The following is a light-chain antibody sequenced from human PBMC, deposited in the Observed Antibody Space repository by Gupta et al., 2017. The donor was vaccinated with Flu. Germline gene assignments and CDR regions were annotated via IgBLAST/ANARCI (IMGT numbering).Light chain of an antibody. Sequence: GDRVTITCRASQSVSNYLAWYQQKPGKAPKLLIYDASSLHTGIPARFSGSGSGTDFTLTISSLEPEDFAVYYCQEPYSMPWTFGQGTKVEIK. CDR1: QSVSNY. J-gene: IGKJ1*01. V-gene: IGKV3-11*01. CDR3: QEPYSMPWT. CDR2: DAS.